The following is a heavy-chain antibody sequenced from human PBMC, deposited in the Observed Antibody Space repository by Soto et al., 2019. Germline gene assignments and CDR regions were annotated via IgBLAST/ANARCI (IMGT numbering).Heavy chain of an antibody. J-gene: IGHJ4*02. CDR1: GGSISSGGYS. V-gene: IGHV4-30-2*01. D-gene: IGHD6-13*01. CDR3: ARTAAGFFDY. Sequence: SETLCLTCAVSGGSISSGGYSWSWIRQPPGKGLEWIGYIYHSGSTYYNPSLKSRVTISVDRSKNQFSLKLSSVTAADTAAYYCARTAAGFFDYWGQGTLVTVSS. CDR2: IYHSGST.